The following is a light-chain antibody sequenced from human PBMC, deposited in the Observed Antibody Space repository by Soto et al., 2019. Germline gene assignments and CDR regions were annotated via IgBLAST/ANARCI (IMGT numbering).Light chain of an antibody. CDR2: LGS. Sequence: DILMTQSPLSLPVTPGEPASISCRASQSLLHRNGYNYMDWYLQKPGQSPQLLIYLGSNRASGVHDRFSGSGSGTDFTLKISRVEADDVGVYYCMQALQSPLTFGPGTKVD. CDR1: QSLLHRNGYNY. CDR3: MQALQSPLT. V-gene: IGKV2-28*01. J-gene: IGKJ3*01.